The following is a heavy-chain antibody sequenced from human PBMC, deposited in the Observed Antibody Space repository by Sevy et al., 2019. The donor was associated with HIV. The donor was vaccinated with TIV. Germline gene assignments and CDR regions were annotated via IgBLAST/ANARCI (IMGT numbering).Heavy chain of an antibody. J-gene: IGHJ4*02. CDR3: ARGVLRYFDWLVY. CDR1: GGTFSSYA. V-gene: IGHV1-69*13. CDR2: IIPIFGTV. Sequence: ASVKVSCKDSGGTFSSYAISWVRQAPGQGLEWMGGIIPIFGTVNYAQKFQGRVTIPADESTSTAYMELSSLRSEDTAVYYCARGVLRYFDWLVYWGQGTLVTVSS. D-gene: IGHD3-9*01.